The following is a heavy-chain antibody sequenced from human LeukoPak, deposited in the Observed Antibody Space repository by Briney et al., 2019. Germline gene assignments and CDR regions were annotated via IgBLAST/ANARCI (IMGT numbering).Heavy chain of an antibody. CDR1: GFTFSSYS. CDR2: ISSSSSYI. CDR3: ASKAVTYYYDY. D-gene: IGHD4-17*01. V-gene: IGHV3-21*04. Sequence: GGSLRLSCAASGFTFSSYSMNWVGQAPGKGLEWVSSISSSSSYIYYADSVKGRFTISRDNAKNSLYLQMNSLRAEDTAVYYCASKAVTYYYDYWGQGTLVIVSS. J-gene: IGHJ4*02.